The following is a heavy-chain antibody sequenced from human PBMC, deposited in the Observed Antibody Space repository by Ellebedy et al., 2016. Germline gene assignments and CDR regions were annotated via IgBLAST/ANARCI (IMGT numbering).Heavy chain of an antibody. Sequence: GESLKISCAASGFTFSSYAMSWVRQAPGKGLEWVSTISGSGGSTYYADSVKGRFTISRDNSKNTLYLQMNSLRAEDTAVYYCARWSRGVKGAFDIWGQGTMVTVSS. D-gene: IGHD3-3*01. CDR1: GFTFSSYA. CDR2: ISGSGGST. V-gene: IGHV3-23*01. J-gene: IGHJ3*02. CDR3: ARWSRGVKGAFDI.